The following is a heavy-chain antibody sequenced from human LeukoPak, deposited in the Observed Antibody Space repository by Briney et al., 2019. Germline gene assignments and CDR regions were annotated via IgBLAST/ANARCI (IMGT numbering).Heavy chain of an antibody. D-gene: IGHD2-15*01. CDR2: INSDGSST. V-gene: IGHV3-74*01. J-gene: IGHJ4*02. CDR1: GFTFSSYA. CDR3: ARALYCSAGSCYSGPDY. Sequence: GGSLRLSCAASGFTFSSYAMSWVRQAPGKGLVWVSRINSDGSSTSYADSVKGRFTISRDNAKNTLYLQMNSLRAEDTAVYYCARALYCSAGSCYSGPDYWGQGTLVTVSS.